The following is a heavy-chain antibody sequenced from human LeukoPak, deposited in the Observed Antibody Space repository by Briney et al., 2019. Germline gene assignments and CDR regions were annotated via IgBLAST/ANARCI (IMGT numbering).Heavy chain of an antibody. CDR2: IYDRGNT. D-gene: IGHD2/OR15-2a*01. CDR1: DGFISNFY. J-gene: IGHJ4*02. V-gene: IGHV4-59*01. CDR3: VRDRELGY. Sequence: SDTLSLTCTVTDGFISNFYWSWVRQPPGKGLDWIGYIYDRGNTNYNPSLKSRVTISVDPSKNQFALRLTSVTPADTAIYYCVRDRELGYWGQGTLVTVSS.